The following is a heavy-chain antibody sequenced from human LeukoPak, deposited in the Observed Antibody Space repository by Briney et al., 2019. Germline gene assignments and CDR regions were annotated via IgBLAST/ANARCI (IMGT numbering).Heavy chain of an antibody. CDR3: ARSRGPNTFGGVHDY. V-gene: IGHV3-23*01. J-gene: IGHJ4*02. CDR1: GFTFSTYA. Sequence: GGSLRLSCAASGFTFSTYAMSWVRQAPGKGLEWVSGISGSGGSTYNADSVKGRFTISRDNSKNTLYLQMNSLRAEDTAVYYCARSRGPNTFGGVHDYWGQGTLVTVSS. D-gene: IGHD3-16*01. CDR2: ISGSGGST.